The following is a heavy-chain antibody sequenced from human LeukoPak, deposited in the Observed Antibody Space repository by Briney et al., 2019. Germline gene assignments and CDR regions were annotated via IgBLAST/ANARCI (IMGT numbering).Heavy chain of an antibody. Sequence: SETLSLTCAVSGGSISSSNWWSWVRQPPGKGLEWIGEIYHSGSTNYNPSLKSRVTISVDKSKNQFSLKLSSVTAADTAVYYCAGKRGVMVRGVILHNWFDPWAREPWSPSPQ. D-gene: IGHD3-10*01. CDR1: GGSISSSNW. V-gene: IGHV4-4*02. CDR3: AGKRGVMVRGVILHNWFDP. CDR2: IYHSGST. J-gene: IGHJ5*02.